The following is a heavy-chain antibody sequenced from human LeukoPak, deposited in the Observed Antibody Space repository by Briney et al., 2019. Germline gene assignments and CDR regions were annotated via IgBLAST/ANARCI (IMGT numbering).Heavy chain of an antibody. D-gene: IGHD2-15*01. Sequence: PGGSLRLSCAASGFTFSNYAMHWVRQAPGKGLGWIAIISYDGSNNNYADSVKGRFTVSRDNSKNTLYLQMNSLRPEDTAVYYCAKDICSVGGCYSGDYWGQGTLVTVSS. V-gene: IGHV3-30*18. J-gene: IGHJ4*02. CDR2: ISYDGSNN. CDR1: GFTFSNYA. CDR3: AKDICSVGGCYSGDY.